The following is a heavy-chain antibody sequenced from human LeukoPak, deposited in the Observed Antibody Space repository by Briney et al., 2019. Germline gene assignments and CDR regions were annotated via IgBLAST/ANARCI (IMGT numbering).Heavy chain of an antibody. CDR3: AKAPVTSCRGAYCYPFDY. V-gene: IGHV3-23*01. D-gene: IGHD2-21*01. Sequence: GGSLRLSCAASGFTFSSYGIHWVRQAPAKGLEWVSPISSTDAGTYHADSVRGRFTISRDSSKNTLYLQMNSLRAEDAAVYYCAKAPVTSCRGAYCYPFDYWGQGTLVTVSS. J-gene: IGHJ4*02. CDR1: GFTFSSYG. CDR2: ISSTDAGT.